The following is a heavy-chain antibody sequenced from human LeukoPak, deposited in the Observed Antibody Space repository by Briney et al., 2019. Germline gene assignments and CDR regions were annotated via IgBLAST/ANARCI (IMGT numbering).Heavy chain of an antibody. J-gene: IGHJ4*02. CDR3: ARPPYYYASGSFYFDY. CDR2: IYPGDSDT. V-gene: IGHV5-51*01. D-gene: IGHD3-10*01. Sequence: GESLKISCKGSGYSFTNYWIGWVRQMPGKGLEWMGIIYPGDSDTRYSPSFQGQVTISADKSISTAYLQWSSLKASDTAMYYRARPPYYYASGSFYFDYWGQGTLVTVSS. CDR1: GYSFTNYW.